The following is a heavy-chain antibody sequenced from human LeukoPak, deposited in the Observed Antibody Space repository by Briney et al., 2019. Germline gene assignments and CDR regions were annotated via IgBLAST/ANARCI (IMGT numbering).Heavy chain of an antibody. CDR2: IYYSGST. J-gene: IGHJ1*01. Sequence: TETLSLTCTVSGGSISSSSYYWGWIRQPPGKGLEWIESIYYSGSTYYNPSLKSRVTISVDTSKNQFSLKLSSVTAADTAVYYCARQIGYCSGGSCYSYFQHWGQGTLVTVSS. CDR1: GGSISSSSYY. CDR3: ARQIGYCSGGSCYSYFQH. V-gene: IGHV4-39*01. D-gene: IGHD2-15*01.